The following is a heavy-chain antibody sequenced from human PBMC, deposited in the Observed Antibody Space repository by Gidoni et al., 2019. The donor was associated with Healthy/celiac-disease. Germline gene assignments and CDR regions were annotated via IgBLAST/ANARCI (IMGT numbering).Heavy chain of an antibody. Sequence: PSGGSTSYAQKFQGRVTMTRDTSTSTVYMELSSLRSEDTAVYYCATASGDLWFGESLSKSFDYWGQGTLVTVSS. CDR2: PSGGST. J-gene: IGHJ4*02. D-gene: IGHD3-10*01. CDR3: ATASGDLWFGESLSKSFDY. V-gene: IGHV1-46*03.